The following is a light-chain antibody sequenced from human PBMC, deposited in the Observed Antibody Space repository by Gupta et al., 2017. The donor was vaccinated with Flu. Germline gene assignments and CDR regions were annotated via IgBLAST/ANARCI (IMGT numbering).Light chain of an antibody. CDR3: CALWASRNGHYV. CDR2: VSN. V-gene: IGLV1-44*01. J-gene: IGLJ1*01. CDR1: SSNTGSNA. Sequence: SVLAQPPSASGTPGQRVTITCSGSSSNTGSNAVNWYQQVPGTSPHLLIDVSNQRPSGGPDRLAGSTSGTTESTLTRRLQADDEADYDGCALWASRNGHYVFGTGTKVTVL.